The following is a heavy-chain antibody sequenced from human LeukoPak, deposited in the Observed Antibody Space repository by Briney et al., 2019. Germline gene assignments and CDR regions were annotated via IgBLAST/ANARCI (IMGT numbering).Heavy chain of an antibody. V-gene: IGHV3-23*01. D-gene: IGHD2-15*01. Sequence: GGSLRLSCAASGFTFSSYAMSWVRQAPGKGLEWVSAISGSGGSTYYADSVKGRFTISRDNSKNTLYLQMNILTAEDTAVYYCAKAGRPVLVVVGAIYFDSWGQGTLVTVSS. J-gene: IGHJ4*02. CDR2: ISGSGGST. CDR3: AKAGRPVLVVVGAIYFDS. CDR1: GFTFSSYA.